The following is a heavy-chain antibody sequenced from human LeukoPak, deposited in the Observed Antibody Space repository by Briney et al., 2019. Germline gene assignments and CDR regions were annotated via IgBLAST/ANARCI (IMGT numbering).Heavy chain of an antibody. D-gene: IGHD3-16*01. CDR2: INQDGSEK. Sequence: GGSLRLSCAVSGFSFSAYWMNWVRRAPGKGLEWVANINQDGSEKHYVDSVKGRFTISRDNAKNSLYLQINSLSAEDTAVYYCARDYGGSDFVYWGQGTLVTVSS. CDR3: ARDYGGSDFVY. CDR1: GFSFSAYW. J-gene: IGHJ4*02. V-gene: IGHV3-7*01.